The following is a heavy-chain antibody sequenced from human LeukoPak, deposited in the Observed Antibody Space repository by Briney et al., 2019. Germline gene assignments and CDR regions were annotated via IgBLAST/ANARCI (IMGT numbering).Heavy chain of an antibody. D-gene: IGHD2/OR15-2a*01. CDR1: GFTFSSYW. CDR2: IIGDGTST. Sequence: GGSLRLSCAASGFTFSSYWMHWVRQAPGKGLVWVSRIIGDGTSTTYADSVRGRFTISRDNAKNTLYLQMNSLRAEDTAVYYCATIYLSSGLWGQGTLVTDSS. V-gene: IGHV3-74*01. J-gene: IGHJ4*02. CDR3: ATIYLSSGL.